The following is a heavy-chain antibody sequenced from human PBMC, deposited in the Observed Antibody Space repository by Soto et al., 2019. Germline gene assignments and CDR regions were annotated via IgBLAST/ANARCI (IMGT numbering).Heavy chain of an antibody. J-gene: IGHJ5*02. CDR3: ARGALGFDP. D-gene: IGHD6-6*01. CDR2: IATSGDT. V-gene: IGHV3-13*04. CDR1: DLPLGPTT. Sequence: EVQVVESGGGLVQPGGPLGSPFQALDLPLGPTTLTWAGKVKGRGLEWVSGIATSGDTYYAGSVKGRFTISRENAKNSVYLQMNSLRAGDTAVYYCARGALGFDPWGQGTLVAVSS.